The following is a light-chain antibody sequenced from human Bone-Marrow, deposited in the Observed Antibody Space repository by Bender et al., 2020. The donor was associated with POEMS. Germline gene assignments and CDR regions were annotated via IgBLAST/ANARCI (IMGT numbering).Light chain of an antibody. CDR1: SSDVGRYNY. V-gene: IGLV2-23*01. Sequence: QSALTQPPSASWSPGQSVTISCTGTSSDVGRYNYVSWYQQHPGKAPKVLIYEGSKRPSGVSNRFSGSKSGNTASLTISGLQAEDEADYYCCSYAGSSTVVFGGGTKLTVL. J-gene: IGLJ2*01. CDR2: EGS. CDR3: CSYAGSSTVV.